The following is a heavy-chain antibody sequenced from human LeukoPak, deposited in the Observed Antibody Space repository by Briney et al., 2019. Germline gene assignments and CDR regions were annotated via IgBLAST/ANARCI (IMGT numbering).Heavy chain of an antibody. V-gene: IGHV3-66*01. CDR1: GFTVSSNY. D-gene: IGHD2-2*01. J-gene: IGHJ1*01. CDR2: IYSGGST. CDR3: ARSPSSSDKRPHQYFQH. Sequence: GGSLRLSCAASGFTVSSNYMSWVRQAPGKGLEWVSVIYSGGSTYYADSVKGRFTISRDNSKNTLYLRMNSLRAEDTAVYYCARSPSSSDKRPHQYFQHWGQGTLVTVSS.